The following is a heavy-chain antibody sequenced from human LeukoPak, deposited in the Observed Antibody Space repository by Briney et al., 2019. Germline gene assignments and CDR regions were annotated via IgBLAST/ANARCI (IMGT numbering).Heavy chain of an antibody. V-gene: IGHV3-48*03. CDR1: GFTFSSYE. CDR3: ASRDIVATIDAPYFDY. Sequence: GGSLRLSCAASGFTFSSYEMNWVRQAPGKGLEWVSYISSSGSTIYYADSVKGRFTTSRDNAKNSLYLQMNSLRAEDTAVYYCASRDIVATIDAPYFDYWGQGTLVTVSS. J-gene: IGHJ4*02. D-gene: IGHD5-12*01. CDR2: ISSSGSTI.